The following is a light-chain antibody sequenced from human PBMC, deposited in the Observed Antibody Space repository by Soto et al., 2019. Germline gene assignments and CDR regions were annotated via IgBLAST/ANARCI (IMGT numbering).Light chain of an antibody. Sequence: ERVMTQSPATLSGSPGERATLSCRASQSVSSNLAWFQHKPGQALRLLIYGASTRATGVPARFSGSGSGTEFTLTITSLQSEDFAVYYCQQYDDWGTFGQGTKVDIK. J-gene: IGKJ1*01. CDR3: QQYDDWGT. V-gene: IGKV3-15*01. CDR2: GAS. CDR1: QSVSSN.